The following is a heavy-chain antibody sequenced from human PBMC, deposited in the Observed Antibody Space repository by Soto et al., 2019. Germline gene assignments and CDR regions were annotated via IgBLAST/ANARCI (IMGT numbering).Heavy chain of an antibody. Sequence: QVELQQWGAGLLKPSETLSLTCAVYGGSFSGYYWSWIRQPPGKGLEWIGEINHSGSTNYNPSLNRRLTLSEHTSNNQFSLKLSSVDDVYEGIYYGDRVFVIARVRRDFYVELWGRGTL. CDR3: DRVFVIARVRRDFYVEL. CDR1: GGSFSGYY. J-gene: IGHJ2*01. D-gene: IGHD3-22*01. V-gene: IGHV4-34*01. CDR2: INHSGST.